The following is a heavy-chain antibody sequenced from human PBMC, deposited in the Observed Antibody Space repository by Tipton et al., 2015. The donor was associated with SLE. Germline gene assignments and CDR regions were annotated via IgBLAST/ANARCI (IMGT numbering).Heavy chain of an antibody. V-gene: IGHV4-39*07. D-gene: IGHD2-21*02. CDR3: ARGLATAPYYYYYMDV. J-gene: IGHJ6*03. Sequence: TLSLTCTVSGGSISSGSYYCSWIRQPPGKGLEWIGEINHSGSTNYNPSLKSRVTISVDTSKNQFSLELSSVTAADTAVYYCARGLATAPYYYYYMDVWGKGTTVTVSS. CDR2: INHSGST. CDR1: GGSISSGSYY.